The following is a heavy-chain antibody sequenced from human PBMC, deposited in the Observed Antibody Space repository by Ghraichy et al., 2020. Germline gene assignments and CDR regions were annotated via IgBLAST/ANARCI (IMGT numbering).Heavy chain of an antibody. CDR1: GGSVNSGNYY. Sequence: SETLSLTCSVSGGSVNSGNYYWSWIRQPPGKGLEWIGYIYYSGSTDYNPSLKSRVTISVDTSKNQFSLNLISVTAADTAVYYCARVPYSNSGPYYHYYYMDVWGKGTTVTVSS. J-gene: IGHJ6*03. CDR3: ARVPYSNSGPYYHYYYMDV. V-gene: IGHV4-61*01. D-gene: IGHD4-11*01. CDR2: IYYSGST.